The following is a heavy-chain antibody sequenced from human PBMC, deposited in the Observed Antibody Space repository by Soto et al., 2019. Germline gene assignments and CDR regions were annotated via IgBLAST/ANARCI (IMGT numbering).Heavy chain of an antibody. V-gene: IGHV4-30-2*06. D-gene: IGHD5-12*01. CDR1: GASISYGGFS. CDR2: ISHLEST. J-gene: IGHJ4*02. Sequence: PSETLSLTCTVSGASISYGGFSWSWIRQSPGKGLEWIGYISHLESTYFHPSFKSRLTMSIDRTRNQFSLKLSSVTAADMAVYYCARGGGYGSFDYLGQGVLVTVSS. CDR3: ARGGGYGSFDY.